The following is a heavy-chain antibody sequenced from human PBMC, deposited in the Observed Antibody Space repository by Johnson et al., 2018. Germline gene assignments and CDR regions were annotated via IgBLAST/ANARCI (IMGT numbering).Heavy chain of an antibody. Sequence: QVQLQESGPGLVKPSETLSLTCTVSGGSISSYYWSWIRQPPGKGLEWIGYISYSGSTNYNPSLKSRVTISVDTSKNQFSLKLSSVTAADAAVDYCARWAAVAGNEAEYVQQWGQGTLVTVAS. CDR3: ARWAAVAGNEAEYVQQ. J-gene: IGHJ1*01. CDR1: GGSISSYY. V-gene: IGHV4-59*01. CDR2: ISYSGST. D-gene: IGHD6-19*01.